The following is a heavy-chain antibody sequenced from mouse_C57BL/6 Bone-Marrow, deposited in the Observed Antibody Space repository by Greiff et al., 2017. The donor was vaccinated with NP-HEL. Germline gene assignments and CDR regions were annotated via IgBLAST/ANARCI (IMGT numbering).Heavy chain of an antibody. D-gene: IGHD2-3*01. V-gene: IGHV2-2*01. CDR3: ARNMVTTYYAMDY. CDR2: IWSGGST. J-gene: IGHJ4*01. Sequence: VMLVESGPGLVQPSQSLSITCTVSGFSLTSYGVHWVRQSPGKGLEWLGVIWSGGSTDYNAAFISRLSISKDNSKSQVFFKMNSLQADDTAIYYCARNMVTTYYAMDYWGQGTSVTVSS. CDR1: GFSLTSYG.